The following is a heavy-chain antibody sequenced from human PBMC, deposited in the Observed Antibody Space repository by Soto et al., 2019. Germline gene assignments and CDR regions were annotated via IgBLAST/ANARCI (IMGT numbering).Heavy chain of an antibody. CDR1: GGTFSSYA. V-gene: IGHV1-69*13. D-gene: IGHD3-22*01. Sequence: SVKVSCKASGGTFSSYAISWVRQAPGQGLEWMGGIIPIFGTANYAQKFQGRVTVTADESTSTAYMELSSLRSEDTAVYYCARVTSYYYDSSGLSPFDYWGQGTLVTVSS. CDR3: ARVTSYYYDSSGLSPFDY. J-gene: IGHJ4*02. CDR2: IIPIFGTA.